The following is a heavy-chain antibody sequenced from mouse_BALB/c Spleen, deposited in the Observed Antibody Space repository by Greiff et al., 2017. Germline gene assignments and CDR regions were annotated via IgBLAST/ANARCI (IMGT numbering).Heavy chain of an antibody. CDR2: IYPGDGDT. Sequence: LVESGAELVRPGSSVKISCKASGYAFSSYWMNWVKQRPGQGLEWIGQIYPGDGDTNYNGKFKGKATLTADKSSSTAYMQLSSLTSEDSAVYFCARYGNYVKDYWGQGTTLTVSS. D-gene: IGHD2-1*01. J-gene: IGHJ2*01. CDR1: GYAFSSYW. CDR3: ARYGNYVKDY. V-gene: IGHV1-80*01.